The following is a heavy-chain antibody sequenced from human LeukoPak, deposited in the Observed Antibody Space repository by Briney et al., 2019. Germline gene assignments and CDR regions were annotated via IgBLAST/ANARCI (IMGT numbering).Heavy chain of an antibody. Sequence: KPGGSLRLSCVASGLSLSRHWMHWLRLVPGKGLEWVSGISGSGDKTYYADSVKGRFTISRDNSQNTLYLQMNSLRAEDTAVYYCAKSRGLGIVGPTGGVDVWGRGTTVTVSS. CDR3: AKSRGLGIVGPTGGVDV. J-gene: IGHJ6*02. D-gene: IGHD1-26*01. CDR2: ISGSGDKT. CDR1: GLSLSRHW. V-gene: IGHV3-23*01.